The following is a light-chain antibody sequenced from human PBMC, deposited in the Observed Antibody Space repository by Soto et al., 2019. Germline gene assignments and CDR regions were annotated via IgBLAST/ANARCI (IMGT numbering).Light chain of an antibody. CDR1: QSISTN. V-gene: IGKV3-11*01. CDR2: DAS. Sequence: EIVLTQSPATLSLFPGERATLSCRASQSISTNLAWYQQKPGQAPRLLIYDASNSATGITARISGGGSGTDFALTISSLEPEDFAVYYCEERSNWHRAHTFGQGIKLDIK. CDR3: EERSNWHRAHT. J-gene: IGKJ2*01.